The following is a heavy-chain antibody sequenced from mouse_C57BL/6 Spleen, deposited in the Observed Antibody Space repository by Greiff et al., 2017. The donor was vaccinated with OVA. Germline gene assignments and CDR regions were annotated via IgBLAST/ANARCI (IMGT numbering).Heavy chain of an antibody. D-gene: IGHD2-5*01. CDR2: INYDGSSP. Sequence: DVKLVESGGGLVKPGSSMKLSCPASGFTFSDYYMAWVRQVPEKGLEWVANINYDGSSPYYLASLKSRFITSRDNAKNILYLRMSSLKSEDTATYYCAREKSNDDYFDYWGQGTTLTVSS. J-gene: IGHJ2*01. CDR3: AREKSNDDYFDY. CDR1: GFTFSDYY. V-gene: IGHV5-16*01.